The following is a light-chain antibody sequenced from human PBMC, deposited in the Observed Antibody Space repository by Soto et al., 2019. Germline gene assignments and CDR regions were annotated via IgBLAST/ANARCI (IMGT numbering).Light chain of an antibody. J-gene: IGKJ5*01. V-gene: IGKV1-8*01. Sequence: AIRMTQSPSSFSASTGDRVTITCRASQGISSYLAWYQQKPGKAPKLLIYAASTLQSGVPARFSGSGSGTEFTLTISSLQSEDFAVYYCQQYNSWPITFGQGTRLEIK. CDR1: QGISSY. CDR2: AAS. CDR3: QQYNSWPIT.